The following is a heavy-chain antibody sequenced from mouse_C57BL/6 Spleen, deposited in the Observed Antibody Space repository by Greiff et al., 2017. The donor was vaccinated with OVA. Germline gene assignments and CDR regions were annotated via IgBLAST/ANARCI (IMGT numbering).Heavy chain of an antibody. D-gene: IGHD2-5*01. J-gene: IGHJ3*01. CDR1: GFNIKDYY. V-gene: IGHV14-1*01. Sequence: EVKLQQSGAELVRPGASVKLSCTASGFNIKDYYMHWVKQRPEQGLEWIGRIDPEDGDTEYAPKFQGKATMTADTSSNTAYLQLSSLTSEDTAVYYCTPYSNYAAWFAYWGQGTLVTVSA. CDR2: IDPEDGDT. CDR3: TPYSNYAAWFAY.